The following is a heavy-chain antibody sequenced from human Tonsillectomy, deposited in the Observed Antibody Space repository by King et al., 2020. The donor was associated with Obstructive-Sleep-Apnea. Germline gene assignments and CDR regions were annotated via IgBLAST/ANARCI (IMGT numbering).Heavy chain of an antibody. CDR3: ARSIVVVPAAPPGGMDV. V-gene: IGHV1-69*01. J-gene: IGHJ6*02. D-gene: IGHD2-2*01. CDR2: IIPIFGTA. CDR1: GGTFSSYA. Sequence: VQLVESGAEVKKPGSSVKVSCKASGGTFSSYAISWVRQAPGQGLEWMGGIIPIFGTANYAQKFQGRVTITADESTRTAYMELSSLRSEDTAVYYCARSIVVVPAAPPGGMDVWGQGTTVTVSS.